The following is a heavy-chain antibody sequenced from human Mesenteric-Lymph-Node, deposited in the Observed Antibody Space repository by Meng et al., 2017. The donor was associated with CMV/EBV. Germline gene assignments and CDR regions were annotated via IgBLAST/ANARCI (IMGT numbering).Heavy chain of an antibody. J-gene: IGHJ6*02. CDR2: IIPMFGTP. CDR3: ASRGGRHYYYYYGMDV. CDR1: GNNYG. D-gene: IGHD5-24*01. V-gene: IGHV1-69*05. Sequence: SVKVSCKAPGNNYGFSWVRQAPGQGFEWMGGIIPMFGTPKYAQKFQGRVTINTDQSTSTAYMELSSLRSEDTAVYYCASRGGRHYYYYYGMDVWGQGTTVTVSS.